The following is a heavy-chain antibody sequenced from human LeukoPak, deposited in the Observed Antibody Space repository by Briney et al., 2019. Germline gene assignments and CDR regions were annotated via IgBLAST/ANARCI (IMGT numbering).Heavy chain of an antibody. CDR1: GFTFSSYA. CDR3: ARESGEVGATTVYAFDI. V-gene: IGHV3-30-3*01. J-gene: IGHJ3*02. Sequence: GGSLRLSCAASGFTFSSYAMHWVRQAPGKGLEWVAVISYDGSNKYYADSVKGRFTISRDNSKNTLYLQMNSLRAEDTAVYYCARESGEVGATTVYAFDIWGQGTMVTVSS. D-gene: IGHD1-26*01. CDR2: ISYDGSNK.